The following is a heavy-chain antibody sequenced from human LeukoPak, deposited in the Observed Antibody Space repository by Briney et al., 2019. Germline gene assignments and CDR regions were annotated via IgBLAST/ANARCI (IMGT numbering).Heavy chain of an antibody. Sequence: GGSLRLSCAASGFTFSNYWMNWVRQAPGKGLEWVANIKQDGSAKYYVDSVKGRFTISRDNAKNSLYLQMNSLRAEDTAVYYCARDLYYDSSGTDYWGQGTLVTVSS. D-gene: IGHD3-22*01. CDR2: IKQDGSAK. J-gene: IGHJ4*02. CDR1: GFTFSNYW. CDR3: ARDLYYDSSGTDY. V-gene: IGHV3-7*01.